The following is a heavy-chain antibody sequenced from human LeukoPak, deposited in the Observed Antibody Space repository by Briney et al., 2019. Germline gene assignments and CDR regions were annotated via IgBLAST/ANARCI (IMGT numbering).Heavy chain of an antibody. CDR2: ISSSGSTI. V-gene: IGHV3-11*04. J-gene: IGHJ4*02. D-gene: IGHD5/OR15-5a*01. CDR1: GFTFSDYY. CDR3: ARDRDSVYEYDPWAHFDL. Sequence: GGSLRLSCAASGFTFSDYYMSWIRQAPGKGLEWVSYISSSGSTIYYADSVKGRFTISRDNAKNSLYLQMNNLSVDDTAVYFCARDRDSVYEYDPWAHFDLWGRGTPVTVSS.